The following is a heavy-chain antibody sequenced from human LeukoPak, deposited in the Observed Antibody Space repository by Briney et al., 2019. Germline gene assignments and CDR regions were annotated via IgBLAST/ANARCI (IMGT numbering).Heavy chain of an antibody. J-gene: IGHJ6*02. CDR2: IIPILGIA. CDR3: ARDQGGDYYYGMDV. D-gene: IGHD4-17*01. V-gene: IGHV1-69*04. Sequence: SVKVSCKASGGTFSSYAISWVRQAPGQGLEWMGRIIPILGIANYAQKFQGRVTITADKSTSTAYMELSSLRSEDTAVYYCARDQGGDYYYGMDVWGQGTTVTVSS. CDR1: GGTFSSYA.